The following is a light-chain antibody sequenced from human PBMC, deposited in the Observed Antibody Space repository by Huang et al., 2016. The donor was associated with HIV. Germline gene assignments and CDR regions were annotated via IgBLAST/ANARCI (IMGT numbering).Light chain of an antibody. J-gene: IGKJ2*01. CDR2: LGS. Sequence: IVMTQSPLSLSVSPGEPASISCTSSQSLLHKNGYNYVDWYLQKPGQSPQLLIYLGSNRAAGVPDRFSGSGSGTDVTLKISRVEAEDGWVYYCMQALQTPPYTFGQGTNLEIK. CDR1: QSLLHKNGYNY. V-gene: IGKV2-28*01. CDR3: MQALQTPPYT.